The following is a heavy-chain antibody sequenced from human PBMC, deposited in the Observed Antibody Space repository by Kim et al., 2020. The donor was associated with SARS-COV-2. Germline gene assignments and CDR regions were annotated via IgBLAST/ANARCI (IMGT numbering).Heavy chain of an antibody. CDR3: AGPLLRPPTSP. CDR1: GGSFSGYY. V-gene: IGHV4-34*01. D-gene: IGHD3-3*01. Sequence: SETLSLTCAVYGGSFSGYYWSWIRQPPGKGLEWIGEINHSGSTNYNPSLKSRVTISVDTSKNQFSLKLSSVTAADTAVYYCAGPLLRPPTSPWGQGTLVTVSS. J-gene: IGHJ5*02. CDR2: INHSGST.